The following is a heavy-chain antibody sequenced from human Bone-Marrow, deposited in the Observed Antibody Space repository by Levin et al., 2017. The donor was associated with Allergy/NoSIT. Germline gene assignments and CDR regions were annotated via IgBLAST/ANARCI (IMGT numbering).Heavy chain of an antibody. D-gene: IGHD2-2*01. J-gene: IGHJ4*02. CDR3: ARGYQLLSTRPVDF. CDR1: GYTFTGHY. V-gene: IGHV1-2*06. Sequence: GESLKISCRTSGYTFTGHYIHWVRQAPGQGLEWMGRINPNSGGTFYAEKFQDTVTMTRDTSTSTAYMEVTTLRPDDTAVYYCARGYQLLSTRPVDFWGQGTLVTVSS. CDR2: INPNSGGT.